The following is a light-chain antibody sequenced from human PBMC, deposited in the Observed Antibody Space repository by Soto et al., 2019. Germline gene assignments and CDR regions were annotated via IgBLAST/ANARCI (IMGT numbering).Light chain of an antibody. Sequence: EIVLTQSPGTVSVSPGDRATLSCRASQSVTTSFLAWYQQKPGQPPRLLIYSASGRATGIPDRFSGSGSGTDLTISISSLEPEDSEVYYCQQYGSAPRTFGQGTKVDIK. CDR3: QQYGSAPRT. CDR2: SAS. V-gene: IGKV3-20*01. J-gene: IGKJ1*01. CDR1: QSVTTSF.